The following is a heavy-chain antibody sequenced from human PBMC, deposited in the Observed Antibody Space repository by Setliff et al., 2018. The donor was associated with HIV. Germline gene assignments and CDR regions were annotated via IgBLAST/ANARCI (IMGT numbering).Heavy chain of an antibody. CDR3: AIRSRLGGTSNFFD. J-gene: IGHJ4*01. V-gene: IGHV4-61*09. Sequence: SETLSLTCTVSGGSITGGSDYWSWIRQPAGEGLEWIGHIHVSGTTNYNPSLKSRVTISVDTSKNQFSLKLSSVTAADTAVYYCAIRSRLGGTSNFFD. CDR1: GGSITGGSDY. D-gene: IGHD3-16*01. CDR2: IHVSGTT.